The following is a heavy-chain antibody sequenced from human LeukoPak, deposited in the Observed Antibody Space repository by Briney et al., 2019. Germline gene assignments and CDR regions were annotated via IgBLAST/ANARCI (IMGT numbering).Heavy chain of an antibody. J-gene: IGHJ5*02. V-gene: IGHV4-61*02. CDR1: GGSISSGSYY. Sequence: SETLSLTCTVSGGSISSGSYYWSWIRQPAGKGLEWIGRIYTSGSTNYNPSLKSRVTISVDTSKNQFSLKLSSVTAADTAVYYCAREVFGSFGPWGQGTLVTVSS. D-gene: IGHD1-14*01. CDR2: IYTSGST. CDR3: AREVFGSFGP.